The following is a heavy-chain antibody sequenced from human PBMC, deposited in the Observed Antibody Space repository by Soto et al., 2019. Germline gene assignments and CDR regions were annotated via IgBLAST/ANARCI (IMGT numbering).Heavy chain of an antibody. CDR3: ARERVVPAALAYWFDP. J-gene: IGHJ5*02. Sequence: SETLSLACTVSGGSISSYYWSWIRQPPGKGLEWIGYIYYSGSTNYNPSLKSRVTISVDTSKNQFSLKLSSVTAADTAVYYCARERVVPAALAYWFDPWGQGTLVTVSS. CDR1: GGSISSYY. V-gene: IGHV4-59*01. D-gene: IGHD2-2*01. CDR2: IYYSGST.